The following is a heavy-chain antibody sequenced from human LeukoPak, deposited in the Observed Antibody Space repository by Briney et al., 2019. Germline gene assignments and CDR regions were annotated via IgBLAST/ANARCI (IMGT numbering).Heavy chain of an antibody. Sequence: GASVKVSCKASGYTFTSYGISWVRQAPGQGLEWMGWINPNSGGTNYAQKFQGRVTMTRDTSISTAYMELSRLRSDDTAVYYCARLGLRSSGSPYWGQGTLVTVSS. V-gene: IGHV1-2*02. CDR1: GYTFTSYG. J-gene: IGHJ4*02. CDR2: INPNSGGT. CDR3: ARLGLRSSGSPY. D-gene: IGHD6-19*01.